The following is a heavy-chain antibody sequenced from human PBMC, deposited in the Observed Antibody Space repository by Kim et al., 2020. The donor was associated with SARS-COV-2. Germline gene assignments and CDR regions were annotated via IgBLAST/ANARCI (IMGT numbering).Heavy chain of an antibody. D-gene: IGHD3-3*01. V-gene: IGHV4-4*07. Sequence: SETLSLTCTVSGGSISSYYWSWIRQPAGKGLEWIGRIYTSGSTNYNPSLKSRVTMSVDTSKNQFPLKLSSVTAADTAVYYCARLGMGYYDFWSGYPPVDAFDIWGQGTMVSVSS. J-gene: IGHJ3*02. CDR3: ARLGMGYYDFWSGYPPVDAFDI. CDR2: IYTSGST. CDR1: GGSISSYY.